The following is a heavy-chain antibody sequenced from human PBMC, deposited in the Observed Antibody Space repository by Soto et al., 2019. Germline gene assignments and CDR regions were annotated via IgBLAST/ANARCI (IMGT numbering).Heavy chain of an antibody. V-gene: IGHV4-39*01. CDR3: ASFFSVLRSVRVAVAAD. CDR1: GGSISSSSYY. Sequence: SETLSLTCTVSGGSISSSSYYWGWIRQPPGKGLEWIGSIYYSGSTYYNPSLKSRVTISVDTSKNQFSLKLSSVTAADTAVYYCASFFSVLRSVRVAVAADWGQGTLVTVSS. J-gene: IGHJ4*02. CDR2: IYYSGST. D-gene: IGHD2-15*01.